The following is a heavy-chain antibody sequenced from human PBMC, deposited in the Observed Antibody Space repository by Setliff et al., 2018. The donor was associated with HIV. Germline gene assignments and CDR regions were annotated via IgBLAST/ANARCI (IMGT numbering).Heavy chain of an antibody. J-gene: IGHJ4*02. CDR2: TYYSGST. CDR1: GGSVSSGSYY. D-gene: IGHD6-19*01. Sequence: SETLSLTCAVSGGSVSSGSYYWSWLRQPPGKGLEWIGDTYYSGSTNYNPTLKSRVTISVDTSKNQFSLQLSSVTAADTAVYYGARGTYAYSSGWYVDYWGQGTLVTVSS. CDR3: ARGTYAYSSGWYVDY. V-gene: IGHV4-61*01.